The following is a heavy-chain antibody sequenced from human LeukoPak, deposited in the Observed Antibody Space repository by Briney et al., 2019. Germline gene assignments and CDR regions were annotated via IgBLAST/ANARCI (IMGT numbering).Heavy chain of an antibody. CDR1: GGSIISRNYY. J-gene: IGHJ3*02. CDR3: ARAVFGAFDI. D-gene: IGHD1-14*01. CDR2: IYYSGST. V-gene: IGHV4-39*01. Sequence: PSETLSLTCTVSGGSIISRNYYRDWIRQSPGNGLEWIGNIYYSGSTYYNPSLESRVTISVDTSKDQFSLNLSSVTASDTAVYYCARAVFGAFDIWGQGTMVTVSS.